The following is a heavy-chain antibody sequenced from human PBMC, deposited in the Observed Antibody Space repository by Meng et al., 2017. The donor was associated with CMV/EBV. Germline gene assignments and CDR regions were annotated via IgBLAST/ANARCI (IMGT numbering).Heavy chain of an antibody. CDR3: ARARCSGGSCKGGFDY. D-gene: IGHD2-15*01. V-gene: IGHV3-13*01. J-gene: IGHJ4*02. CDR2: IDTAGDT. Sequence: SGFTFSNYEMHWVRQAPGKGLEWVSGIDTAGDTYYLGSVKGRFTISREYAKNSLYLQMSSLRVGDTAVYFCARARCSGGSCKGGFDYWGRGTLVTVSS. CDR1: GFTFSNYE.